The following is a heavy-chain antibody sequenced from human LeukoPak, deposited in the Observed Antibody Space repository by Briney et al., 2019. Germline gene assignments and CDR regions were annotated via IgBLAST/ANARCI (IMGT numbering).Heavy chain of an antibody. V-gene: IGHV3-7*01. CDR2: INQDGSET. CDR3: ARPGAGMHFFYLDL. D-gene: IGHD3-3*02. Sequence: GGSLRLSCALSGFTPIHYWMTWVRQAPGKGLEWVANINQDGSETFYVDSVKGRFTISRDNAKNSVYLQMNSLRAEDTAFYYCARPGAGMHFFYLDLWGQGTLVTVSS. CDR1: GFTPIHYW. J-gene: IGHJ4*02.